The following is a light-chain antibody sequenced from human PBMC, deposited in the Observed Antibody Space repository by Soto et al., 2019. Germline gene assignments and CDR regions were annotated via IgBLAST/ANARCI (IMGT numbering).Light chain of an antibody. CDR1: QSVDTTF. CDR3: QQYMSSVT. CDR2: GAS. V-gene: IGKV3-20*01. Sequence: SPGQRATLSCRASQSVDTTFFAWYQKRTGQAPRLLIYGASKRATGLPDRFSGSGSGTDFTLIISRLEPEDFAVYYCQQYMSSVTFGQGTKVEIK. J-gene: IGKJ1*01.